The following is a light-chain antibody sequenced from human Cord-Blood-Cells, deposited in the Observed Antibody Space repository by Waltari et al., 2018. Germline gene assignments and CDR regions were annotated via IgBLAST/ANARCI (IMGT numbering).Light chain of an antibody. Sequence: QTVVTQEPSFSVSPGGTVKLTCGFTSGSVSTSYYPTWYQQTPGTTARKFIYSTSTRCSWVPDRFSGSTLGNKAALTITGAQADDESDYYCVLYMGSGIWVFGGGTKLTV. CDR1: SGSVSTSYY. V-gene: IGLV8-61*01. CDR2: STS. CDR3: VLYMGSGIWV. J-gene: IGLJ3*02.